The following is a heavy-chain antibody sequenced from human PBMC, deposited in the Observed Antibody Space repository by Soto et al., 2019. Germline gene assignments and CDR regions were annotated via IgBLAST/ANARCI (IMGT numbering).Heavy chain of an antibody. D-gene: IGHD3-3*01. Sequence: SETLSLTCTVSGGSISSSSYYWGWIRQPPGKGLEWIGSIYYSGSTYYNPSLKSRVTISVDTSKNQFSLKLSSVTAADTAVYYCVRLIRGYFDYWGQGTLVTVSS. CDR2: IYYSGST. V-gene: IGHV4-39*01. CDR1: GGSISSSSYY. CDR3: VRLIRGYFDY. J-gene: IGHJ4*02.